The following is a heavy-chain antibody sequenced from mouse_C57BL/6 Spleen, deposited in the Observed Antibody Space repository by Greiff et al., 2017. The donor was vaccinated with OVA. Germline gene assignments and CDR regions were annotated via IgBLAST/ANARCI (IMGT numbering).Heavy chain of an antibody. CDR1: GYTFTSYW. CDR2: INPSNGGN. J-gene: IGHJ4*01. V-gene: IGHV1-53*01. Sequence: QVQLQQPGTELVKPGASVKLSCKASGYTFTSYWMHWVKQRPGQGLEWIGNINPSNGGNNYNEKFKSKATLTVDKSSSTADMQLSSLTSEDSAVYYCARERYDYYAMDYWGQGTSVTVSS. CDR3: ARERYDYYAMDY.